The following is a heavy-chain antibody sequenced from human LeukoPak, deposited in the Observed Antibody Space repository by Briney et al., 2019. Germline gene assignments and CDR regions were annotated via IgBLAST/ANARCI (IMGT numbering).Heavy chain of an antibody. D-gene: IGHD2-2*01. V-gene: IGHV3-7*01. CDR3: ALSTVAAAGDD. J-gene: IGHJ4*02. CDR1: GFIFSSYW. Sequence: GGSLRLSCAASGFIFSSYWMTWVRQAPGKGLEWVANIKPDGSEIYSVDSVKGRFTISRDNAESSLYLQMNSLRAEDTAVYYCALSTVAAAGDDWGQGTLVTVSS. CDR2: IKPDGSEI.